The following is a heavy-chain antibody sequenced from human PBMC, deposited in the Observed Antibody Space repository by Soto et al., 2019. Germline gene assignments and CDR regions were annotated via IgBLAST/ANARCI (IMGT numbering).Heavy chain of an antibody. Sequence: QVQLQESGPGLVKPSETLSLTCTVSGGSISSYYWSWIRQPPGKGLEWIGYIYYSGSTNYNPSLKRRFTISRDTSKNQFPLKLSSVTAADTAVYYCARDFRAAAGPGWFDPWGQGTLVTVSS. D-gene: IGHD6-13*01. CDR1: GGSISSYY. J-gene: IGHJ5*02. CDR3: ARDFRAAAGPGWFDP. V-gene: IGHV4-59*01. CDR2: IYYSGST.